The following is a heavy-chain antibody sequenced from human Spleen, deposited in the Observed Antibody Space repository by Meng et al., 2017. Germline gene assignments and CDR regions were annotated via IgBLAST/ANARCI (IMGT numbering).Heavy chain of an antibody. CDR2: INHSGST. CDR3: ARGPTTMAHDFDY. V-gene: IGHV4-34*01. Sequence: QVQLQQWGAGLLKPSETLSLTCACYGWSFSDYYWSWIRQPPGKGLEWIGEINHSGSTNYNPSLESRATISVDTSQNNLSLKLSSVTAADSAVYYCARGPTTMAHDFDYWGQGTLVTVSS. D-gene: IGHD4-11*01. CDR1: GWSFSDYY. J-gene: IGHJ4*02.